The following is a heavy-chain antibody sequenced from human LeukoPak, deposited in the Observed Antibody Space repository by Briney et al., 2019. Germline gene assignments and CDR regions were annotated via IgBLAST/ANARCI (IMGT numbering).Heavy chain of an antibody. V-gene: IGHV1-8*01. CDR3: ARAERTAGRLNYYYYYMDV. CDR1: GYTFTSYD. CDR2: MNPNSGNT. J-gene: IGHJ6*03. D-gene: IGHD3-10*01. Sequence: GASVKVSCKASGYTFTSYDINWVRQATGQGLEWMGWMNPNSGNTGYAQKFQGRVTMTRNTSISTAYMELSRLRSEDTAVYYCARAERTAGRLNYYYYYMDVWGKGTTVTVSS.